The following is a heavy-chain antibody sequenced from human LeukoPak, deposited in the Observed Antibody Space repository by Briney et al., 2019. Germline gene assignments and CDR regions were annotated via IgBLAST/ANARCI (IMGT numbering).Heavy chain of an antibody. Sequence: SSQTLSLTCTVSGGSISSGGYYWSWIRQHPGKGLEWIGYIYYSGSTYYNPSLKSRVTISVDTSKNQFSLKLSSVTAADTAVYYCARGGLVASYFDYWGQGTLVTVSS. CDR3: ARGGLVASYFDY. CDR2: IYYSGST. CDR1: GGSISSGGYY. D-gene: IGHD5-12*01. J-gene: IGHJ4*02. V-gene: IGHV4-30-4*08.